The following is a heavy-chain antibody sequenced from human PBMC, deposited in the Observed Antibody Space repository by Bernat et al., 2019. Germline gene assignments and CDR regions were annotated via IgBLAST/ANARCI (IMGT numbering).Heavy chain of an antibody. CDR3: ARGFTIFGVVTNYYYGMDV. V-gene: IGHV4-39*01. D-gene: IGHD3-3*01. CDR1: GGSISSSSYY. Sequence: QLQLQESGPGLVKPSETLSLTCTVSGGSISSSSYYWGWIRQPPGKGLEWIGSIYYSGSTYYNPSLKSRVTISVETSKNQFSLTLSSVTAADTAVYYCARGFTIFGVVTNYYYGMDVWGQGTTVTVSS. J-gene: IGHJ6*02. CDR2: IYYSGST.